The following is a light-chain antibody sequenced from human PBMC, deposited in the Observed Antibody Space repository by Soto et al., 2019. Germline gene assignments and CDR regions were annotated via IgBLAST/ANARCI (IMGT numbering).Light chain of an antibody. Sequence: EIVLTQSPGTLSLSPGERATLSCRASETVSRSYLAWYQQKPGQGPRLLIYETSRRATGIPDRFSGGGYGTDFTLAISRLEPEDFAVYYCQQRANWLTFGGGTKVELK. V-gene: IGKV3D-20*02. CDR2: ETS. CDR3: QQRANWLT. CDR1: ETVSRSY. J-gene: IGKJ4*01.